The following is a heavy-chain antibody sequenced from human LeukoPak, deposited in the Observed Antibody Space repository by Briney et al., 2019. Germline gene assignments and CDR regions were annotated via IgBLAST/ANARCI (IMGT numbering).Heavy chain of an antibody. CDR2: LYYSEST. CDR3: AGDYYGSGSYDY. D-gene: IGHD3-10*01. Sequence: PSQTLSLTCTVSGGSISSDDYYWSWIRQHPGKDLERIGYLYYSESTYYNPSLKSRVTISVDTSKNQYSLKLSSVTAADTVVYYCAGDYYGSGSYDYWGQGTLVTVSS. CDR1: GGSISSDDYY. J-gene: IGHJ4*02. V-gene: IGHV4-31*03.